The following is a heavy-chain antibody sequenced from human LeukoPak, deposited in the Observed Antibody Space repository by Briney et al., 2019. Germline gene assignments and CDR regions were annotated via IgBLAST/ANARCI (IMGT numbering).Heavy chain of an antibody. V-gene: IGHV3-7*01. J-gene: IGHJ3*02. D-gene: IGHD2-21*02. Sequence: PGGSLRLSCAASGFTFSSYWMSWVRQAPGKGLEWVANIKQDGSEKYYVDSVKGRFTISRDNAKNSLYLQMNSLRAEDTAVYYCARDRGPTDRGASDIWGQGTMVTVSS. CDR3: ARDRGPTDRGASDI. CDR2: IKQDGSEK. CDR1: GFTFSSYW.